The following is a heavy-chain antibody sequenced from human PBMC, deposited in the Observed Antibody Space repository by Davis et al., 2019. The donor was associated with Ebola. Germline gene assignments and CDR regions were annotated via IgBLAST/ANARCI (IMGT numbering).Heavy chain of an antibody. J-gene: IGHJ4*02. CDR3: AREITIFGVVQPGDY. Sequence: GESLKISCKGSGYSFTSYWIGWVRQMPGKGLEWMGIIYPGDSDTRYSPSFQGQVTISADKSISTAYLQWSSLKASDTAMYYCAREITIFGVVQPGDYWGQGTLVTVSS. V-gene: IGHV5-51*01. CDR1: GYSFTSYW. CDR2: IYPGDSDT. D-gene: IGHD3-3*01.